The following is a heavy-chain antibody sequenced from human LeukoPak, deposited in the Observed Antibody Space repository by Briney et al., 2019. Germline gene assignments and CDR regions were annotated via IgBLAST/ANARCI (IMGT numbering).Heavy chain of an antibody. CDR3: ARGGYRDYGMDV. J-gene: IGHJ6*02. D-gene: IGHD3-22*01. Sequence: PGGSLRLSCAASGFTFSSYSMTWVRQAPGKGLEWVSSISSSSSYTYYADSVKDRFTISRDNAKNSLYLQMNSLRAEDTAVYYCARGGYRDYGMDVWGQGTTVTVSS. CDR1: GFTFSSYS. V-gene: IGHV3-21*01. CDR2: ISSSSSYT.